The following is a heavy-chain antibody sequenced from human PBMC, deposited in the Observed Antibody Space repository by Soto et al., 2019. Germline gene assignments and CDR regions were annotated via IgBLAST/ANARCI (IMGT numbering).Heavy chain of an antibody. CDR1: GFTFSSYG. D-gene: IGHD6-19*01. V-gene: IGHV3-30*18. J-gene: IGHJ2*01. CDR2: ISYDGSSK. Sequence: QVQLVESGGGVVQPGRSLRLSCAASGFTFSSYGMHWVRQAPGKGLEWVAVISYDGSSKYYADSVKGRFTISRDNSKNTLYLQMNSLRAEDTAVYYCAKDLAVAGRWYFDLWGRGTLVTVSS. CDR3: AKDLAVAGRWYFDL.